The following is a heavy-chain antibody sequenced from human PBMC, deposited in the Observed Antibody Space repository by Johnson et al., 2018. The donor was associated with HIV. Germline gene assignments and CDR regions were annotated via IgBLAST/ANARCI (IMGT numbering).Heavy chain of an antibody. Sequence: VQLVESGGGLVQPGRSLRLSCTASGFTFGDYAMHWVRQAPGKGLEWVSYISSSGSTIYYADSVKGRFTISRDNAKNSLYLQMNTLRPEDTAVYYCARDRFGSGRPNAFDMWGQGTMVTVSS. V-gene: IGHV3-48*03. CDR3: ARDRFGSGRPNAFDM. CDR1: GFTFGDYA. D-gene: IGHD3-10*01. CDR2: ISSSGSTI. J-gene: IGHJ3*02.